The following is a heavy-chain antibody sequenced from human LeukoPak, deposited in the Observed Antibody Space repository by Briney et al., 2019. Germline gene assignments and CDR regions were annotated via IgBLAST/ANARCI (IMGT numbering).Heavy chain of an antibody. D-gene: IGHD1-20*01. V-gene: IGHV1-18*01. CDR3: ARQCPYNCEDY. CDR2: ISAYNGNT. J-gene: IGHJ4*02. CDR1: GGTFSSYA. Sequence: GASVKVSCKASGGTFSSYAISWVRQAPGQGLEWMGWISAYNGNTNYAQKLQGRVTMTTDTSTSTAYMELRSLRSDDTAVYYCARQCPYNCEDYWGQGTLVTVSS.